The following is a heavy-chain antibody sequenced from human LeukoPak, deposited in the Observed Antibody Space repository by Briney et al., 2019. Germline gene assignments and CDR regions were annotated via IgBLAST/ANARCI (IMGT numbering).Heavy chain of an antibody. CDR3: VRLGGSITLVRGDDNWFDP. Sequence: GESLKISCKGSGYSFSSYWIGWVRQMPGKGLEWMGIIYPSDSDTKYSPSFEGQVTISVDTSISVAYLQWRSLKASDSAVFYCVRLGGSITLVRGDDNWFDPWGQGTLVTVSS. CDR1: GYSFSSYW. D-gene: IGHD3-10*01. CDR2: IYPSDSDT. V-gene: IGHV5-51*01. J-gene: IGHJ5*02.